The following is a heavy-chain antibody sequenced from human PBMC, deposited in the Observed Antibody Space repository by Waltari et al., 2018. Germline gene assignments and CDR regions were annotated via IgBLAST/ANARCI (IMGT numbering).Heavy chain of an antibody. CDR2: IYYSGST. Sequence: QVQLQESGPGLVKPSETLSLTCTVSGGSISSYYWSWIRQPPGKGLEWIGYIYYSGSTNDNPSLKSRVTISVDTSKNQFSLKLSSVTAADTAVYYCARAVDTATPFDYWGQGTLVTVSS. CDR1: GGSISSYY. CDR3: ARAVDTATPFDY. J-gene: IGHJ4*02. D-gene: IGHD5-18*01. V-gene: IGHV4-59*01.